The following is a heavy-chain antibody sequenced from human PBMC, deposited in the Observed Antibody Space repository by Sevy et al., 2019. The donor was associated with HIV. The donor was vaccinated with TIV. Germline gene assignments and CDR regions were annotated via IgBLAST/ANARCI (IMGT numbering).Heavy chain of an antibody. CDR2: MNPNSGNT. CDR3: ARGIGYSYGYPLDY. D-gene: IGHD5-18*01. J-gene: IGHJ4*02. Sequence: ASVKVSCKASGYTFTSYDINWVRQATGQGLEWMGWMNPNSGNTGYAQKFQGRVTMTRNTSISTAYMELSSLRSEDTAVYYSARGIGYSYGYPLDYWGQGTLVTVSS. CDR1: GYTFTSYD. V-gene: IGHV1-8*01.